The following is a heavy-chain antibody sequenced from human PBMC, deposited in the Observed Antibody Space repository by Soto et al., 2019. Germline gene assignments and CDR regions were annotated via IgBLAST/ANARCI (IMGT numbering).Heavy chain of an antibody. CDR2: IWYDGSNK. D-gene: IGHD1-20*01. CDR1: GFNFRNYG. J-gene: IGHJ6*02. V-gene: IGHV3-33*01. CDR3: ARDNWNGAYYGLDV. Sequence: GGSLRLSCAASGFNFRNYGMHWVRQAPGKGLEWVAIIWYDGSNKYYADSVKGRFTISRDNSKNTLYLQIDSLRAEDTAVYWCARDNWNGAYYGLDVWGQGTTVTVSS.